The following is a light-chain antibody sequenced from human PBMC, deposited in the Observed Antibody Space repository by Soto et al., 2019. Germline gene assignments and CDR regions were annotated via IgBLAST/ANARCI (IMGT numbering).Light chain of an antibody. CDR2: AAS. V-gene: IGKV1-9*01. CDR3: QQRDDWVA. J-gene: IGKJ4*02. Sequence: DIQMTQSPSALYAFVGDRVTITCRASQGISSYLAWYQQKPGKAPKVLIYAASTLQSGVPSRFSGSGSGTDFTLTISSLQSEDFAVYYCQQRDDWVAFGGGTKVDIK. CDR1: QGISSY.